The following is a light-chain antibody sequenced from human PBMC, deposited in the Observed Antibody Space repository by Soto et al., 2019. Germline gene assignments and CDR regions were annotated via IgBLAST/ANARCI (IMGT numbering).Light chain of an antibody. CDR3: QQYYSTPRT. CDR2: WAS. CDR1: QNVLYSSNNKNY. V-gene: IGKV4-1*01. J-gene: IGKJ4*01. Sequence: IVMTQSPDSLAVSLGERATINCKSSQNVLYSSNNKNYLAWYQQKPGQPPKLLIYWASTRESGVPDRFSGSGSGTDFTLTISSLQAEDVAVYYCQQYYSTPRTFGGGTKVEIK.